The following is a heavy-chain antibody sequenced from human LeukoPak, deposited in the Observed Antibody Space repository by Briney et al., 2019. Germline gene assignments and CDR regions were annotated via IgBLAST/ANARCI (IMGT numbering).Heavy chain of an antibody. J-gene: IGHJ4*02. CDR3: ARKNGLDY. CDR1: GFTFSSYA. CDR2: ISYDGSNK. V-gene: IGHV3-30*04. Sequence: QSGGSLRLSCVASGFTFSSYAMHWVRQAPGKGLEWVAVISYDGSNKYYADSVKGRFTISRDNSKNTLYLQMNSLRAEDTAVYYCARKNGLDYWGQGTLVTVSS.